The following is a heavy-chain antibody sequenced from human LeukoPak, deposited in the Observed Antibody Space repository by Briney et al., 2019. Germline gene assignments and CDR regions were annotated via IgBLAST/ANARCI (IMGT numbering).Heavy chain of an antibody. CDR2: ISAYNGNT. CDR1: GYTFTSYG. Sequence: ASVKVSCKASGYTFTSYGISWVRQAPGQGLEWMGWISAYNGNTNYAQKLQGRVTMTTGTSTSTAYMELRSLRSDDTAVYYCARVLSRVGLQFYYYYYGMDVWGQGTTVTVSS. V-gene: IGHV1-18*01. D-gene: IGHD4-11*01. J-gene: IGHJ6*02. CDR3: ARVLSRVGLQFYYYYYGMDV.